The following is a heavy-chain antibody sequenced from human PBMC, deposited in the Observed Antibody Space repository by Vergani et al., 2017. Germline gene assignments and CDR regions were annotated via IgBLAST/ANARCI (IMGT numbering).Heavy chain of an antibody. CDR2: IYYSGST. CDR1: GGSISSGGYY. CDR3: AGGSIAAAGTVKTYVDY. Sequence: QVQLQESGPGLVKPSQTLSLTCTVSGGSISSGGYYWSWIRQHPGKGLEWIGYIYYSGSTYYNPSLKSRVTISVDTSKNQFSLKLSSVTAADTAVYYCAGGSIAAAGTVKTYVDYWGQGTLVTVSS. J-gene: IGHJ4*02. V-gene: IGHV4-31*03. D-gene: IGHD6-13*01.